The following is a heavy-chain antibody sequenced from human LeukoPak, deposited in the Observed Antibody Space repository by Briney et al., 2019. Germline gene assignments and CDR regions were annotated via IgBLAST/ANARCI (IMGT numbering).Heavy chain of an antibody. V-gene: IGHV3-23*01. CDR1: GFTFTSYA. D-gene: IGHD3-10*01. CDR3: ARGGGPLAARLPFDY. J-gene: IGHJ4*02. CDR2: ISGSGGTT. Sequence: PGGSLRLSCAASGFTFTSYAMSWVRQAPGKGLEWVSVISGSGGTTYYADSVKGRFTISRDNSKNTVSMQMNSVRAEDTAVYYCARGGGPLAARLPFDYWGQGTLVTVSS.